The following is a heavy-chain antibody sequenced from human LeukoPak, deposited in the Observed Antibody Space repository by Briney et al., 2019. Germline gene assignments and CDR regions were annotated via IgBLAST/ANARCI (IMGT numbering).Heavy chain of an antibody. CDR3: ARDQWEGWYFDL. CDR2: IYYSGST. CDR1: DGSISSGDYY. J-gene: IGHJ2*01. Sequence: SETMSLTCTDSDGSISSGDYYWSWIRQPPGKGLEWIGYIYYSGSTYYNPSLKSRVTISVDTSKNQFSLKLSSVTAADTAVYYCARDQWEGWYFDLWGRGTLVTVSS. V-gene: IGHV4-30-4*01. D-gene: IGHD1-26*01.